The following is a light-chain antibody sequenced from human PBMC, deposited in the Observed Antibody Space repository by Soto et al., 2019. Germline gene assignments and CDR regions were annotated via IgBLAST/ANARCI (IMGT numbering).Light chain of an antibody. Sequence: QSALTQPASVSGSPGQSITISCTGTNSDIGTYSYVSWYQQHPGKAPKLLIYDVTIRPSGVSNRFSGSKSGNTASLTISGLQTEDEADYYCSSSTLSDILFGGGTKVTVL. CDR1: NSDIGTYSY. J-gene: IGLJ2*01. V-gene: IGLV2-14*03. CDR2: DVT. CDR3: SSSTLSDIL.